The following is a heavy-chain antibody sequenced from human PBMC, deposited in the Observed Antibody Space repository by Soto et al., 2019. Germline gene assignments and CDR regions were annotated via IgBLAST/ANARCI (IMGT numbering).Heavy chain of an antibody. D-gene: IGHD3-16*02. CDR1: GGSISSYY. Sequence: SETLSLTCTVSGGSISSYYWSWIRQPPGKGLEWIGYIYYSGSTNYNPSLKSRVTISVDTSKNQFSLKLSSVTAADTAVYYCARHPRDIWGSYQNGSPDYWGQGTLVTVSS. CDR3: ARHPRDIWGSYQNGSPDY. CDR2: IYYSGST. V-gene: IGHV4-59*08. J-gene: IGHJ4*02.